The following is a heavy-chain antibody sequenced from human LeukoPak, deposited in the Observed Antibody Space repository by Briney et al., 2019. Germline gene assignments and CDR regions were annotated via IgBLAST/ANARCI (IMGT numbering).Heavy chain of an antibody. V-gene: IGHV3-30*04. CDR1: GFTFSSYA. J-gene: IGHJ4*02. D-gene: IGHD3-10*01. Sequence: GGSLRLSCAASGFTFSSYAMHWVRRAPGKGLEWVAVISYDGSNKYYADSVKGRFTISRDNSKNTLYLQMNSLRAEDTAVYYCARDGRGDGSGSYYPRYYFDYWGQGTLVTVSS. CDR2: ISYDGSNK. CDR3: ARDGRGDGSGSYYPRYYFDY.